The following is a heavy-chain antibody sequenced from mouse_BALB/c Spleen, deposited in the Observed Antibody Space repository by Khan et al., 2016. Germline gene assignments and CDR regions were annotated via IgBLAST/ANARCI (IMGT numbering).Heavy chain of an antibody. Sequence: EVQLQESGPSLVKPSQTLSLTCSVTGDSITSGYWNWIRKFPGNKLEYMGYISYSGSTYYNPSLKSRISITRDTSKNQYYLQLNSVTTEDTATYYCARYVEAQRGFDYWGQGTTLTVSS. CDR3: ARYVEAQRGFDY. CDR1: GDSITSGY. CDR2: ISYSGST. J-gene: IGHJ2*01. D-gene: IGHD3-1*01. V-gene: IGHV3-8*02.